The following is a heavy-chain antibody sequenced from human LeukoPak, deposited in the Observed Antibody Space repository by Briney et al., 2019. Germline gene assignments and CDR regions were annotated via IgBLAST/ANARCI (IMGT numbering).Heavy chain of an antibody. Sequence: SETLSLTCTVSGASMSGYYWSWIRQPPGKGLEWIGYISYSGNRNYNSSLTSRFTMSVDTSKNQFSLKLSSVTAADTAVYYCVTWNYAVFDYWGQGILVTVSS. CDR3: VTWNYAVFDY. D-gene: IGHD1-7*01. CDR1: GASMSGYY. CDR2: ISYSGNR. J-gene: IGHJ4*02. V-gene: IGHV4-59*01.